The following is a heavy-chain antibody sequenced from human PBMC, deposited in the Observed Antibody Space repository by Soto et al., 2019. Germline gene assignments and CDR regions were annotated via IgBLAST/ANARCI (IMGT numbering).Heavy chain of an antibody. Sequence: PSETLSLTCAVYGGSFSGYYWSWIRQPPGKGLEWIGEINHSGSTNYNPSLKSRVTISVDTSKNQFSLKLSSVTAADTAVYYCARTNYYDSSGYRSGIVFDYWGQGTLVTVSS. CDR2: INHSGST. J-gene: IGHJ4*02. CDR3: ARTNYYDSSGYRSGIVFDY. D-gene: IGHD3-22*01. V-gene: IGHV4-34*01. CDR1: GGSFSGYY.